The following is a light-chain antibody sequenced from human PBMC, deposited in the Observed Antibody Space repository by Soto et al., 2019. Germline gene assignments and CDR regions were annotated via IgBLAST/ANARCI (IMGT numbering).Light chain of an antibody. CDR2: DVS. Sequence: QSALTQPASVSGSPGQSITISCSGTSSDVGGYNYVSWYQQHLGKAPKLMVYDVSNRPSGVSNRFSGSKSGNTASLTISGLQAEEEADYYCSSYTTSSTLIFGGGTKLTVL. J-gene: IGLJ2*01. V-gene: IGLV2-14*01. CDR3: SSYTTSSTLI. CDR1: SSDVGGYNY.